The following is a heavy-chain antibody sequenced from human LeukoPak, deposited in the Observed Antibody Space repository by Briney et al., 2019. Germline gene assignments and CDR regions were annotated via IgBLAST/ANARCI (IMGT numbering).Heavy chain of an antibody. Sequence: KAGGSLRLSCAASGFTFSSYWMNWVRQAPGKGLEWVSSISSSSSYIYYADSVKGRFTISRDNAKNSLYLQMNSLRAEDTAVYYCARDYTKQLWHHFDYWGQGTLVTVSS. V-gene: IGHV3-21*01. D-gene: IGHD5-18*01. CDR2: ISSSSSYI. CDR3: ARDYTKQLWHHFDY. J-gene: IGHJ4*02. CDR1: GFTFSSYW.